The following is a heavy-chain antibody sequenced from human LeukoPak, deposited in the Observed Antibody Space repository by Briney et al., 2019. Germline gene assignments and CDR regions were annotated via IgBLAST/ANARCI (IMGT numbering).Heavy chain of an antibody. CDR2: INHSGST. CDR3: ARVTMVRGVITNYGMDV. CDR1: GGSFSGYY. V-gene: IGHV4-34*01. J-gene: IGHJ6*04. Sequence: SETLSLTCAVYGGSFSGYYWSWIRQPPGKGLEWIGEINHSGSTNYNPSLKSRVTISVDTSKNQFSLKLSSVTAADRAVYYCARVTMVRGVITNYGMDVWGKGTTVTVSS. D-gene: IGHD3-10*01.